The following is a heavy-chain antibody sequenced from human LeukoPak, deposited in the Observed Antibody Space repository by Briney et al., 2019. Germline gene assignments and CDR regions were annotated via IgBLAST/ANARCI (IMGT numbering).Heavy chain of an antibody. CDR2: IYSSGDS. D-gene: IGHD2-21*01. V-gene: IGHV4-59*08. Sequence: SETLSLTCTVSGGSISSDYWSWIRQPPGKGLEWIGYIYSSGDSNYNPSLKSRVTISLDTSKSQVSLKLSSVTAADTAVFYCARHRFASPFDSWGQGTLVTVS. CDR3: ARHRFASPFDS. J-gene: IGHJ4*02. CDR1: GGSISSDY.